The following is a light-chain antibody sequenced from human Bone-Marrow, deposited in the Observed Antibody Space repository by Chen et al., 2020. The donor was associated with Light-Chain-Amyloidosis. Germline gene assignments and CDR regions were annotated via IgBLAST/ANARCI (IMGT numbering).Light chain of an antibody. V-gene: IGLV2-11*01. J-gene: IGLJ1*01. CDR3: CSYAGSNYV. CDR2: DVS. CDR1: SSDVGGYNY. Sequence: QSALPQPRSVSGSPEQSVTISCTGTSSDVGGYNYGSWYQQPPEKAPKLMIYDVSKRPSGAPDRFSGSKSGNTASLSIAGHKAEDEDDYCSCSYAGSNYVFGTGTKVTVL.